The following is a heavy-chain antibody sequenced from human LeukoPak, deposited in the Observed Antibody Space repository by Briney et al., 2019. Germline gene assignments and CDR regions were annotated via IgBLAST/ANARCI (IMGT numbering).Heavy chain of an antibody. J-gene: IGHJ4*02. D-gene: IGHD3-10*01. Sequence: PGGSLRLSCAASGFTFSDYYMSWIRQAPGKGLEWVSYISSSGSTIYYADSVKGRFTISRDNAKNSLYLQMNSLRAEDTAVYYCARAHVSTPGRKWFGEFLDYWGQGTLVTVSS. CDR2: ISSSGSTI. CDR1: GFTFSDYY. V-gene: IGHV3-11*01. CDR3: ARAHVSTPGRKWFGEFLDY.